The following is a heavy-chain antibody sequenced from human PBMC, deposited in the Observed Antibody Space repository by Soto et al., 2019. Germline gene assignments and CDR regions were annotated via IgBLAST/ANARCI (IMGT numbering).Heavy chain of an antibody. Sequence: AAVNVSCQAAGYTFTSYGISWMRQAPWQGLEWMGWISAYDGSTNYAQNLQGRVTMPTDASTSTAYMELRSLRSDDTAVYYCARGRIRGYGGSVSCYTEGAFDIWGQGTMVTVSS. CDR3: ARGRIRGYGGSVSCYTEGAFDI. CDR2: ISAYDGST. V-gene: IGHV1-18*01. D-gene: IGHD2-2*02. CDR1: GYTFTSYG. J-gene: IGHJ3*02.